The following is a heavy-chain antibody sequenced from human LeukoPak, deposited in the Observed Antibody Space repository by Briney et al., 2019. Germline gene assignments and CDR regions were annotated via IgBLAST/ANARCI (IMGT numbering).Heavy chain of an antibody. J-gene: IGHJ4*02. CDR1: GFTFSSYW. CDR2: IKQDGSEK. CDR3: ARTARDIVVVVAATHFDY. D-gene: IGHD2-15*01. V-gene: IGHV3-7*01. Sequence: GGSLRLSCAASGFTFSSYWMSWVRQAPGKGLEWVANIKQDGSEKYYVDSVKGRFTISRVNAKNSLYLQMNSLRAEDTAVYYCARTARDIVVVVAATHFDYWGQGTLVTVSS.